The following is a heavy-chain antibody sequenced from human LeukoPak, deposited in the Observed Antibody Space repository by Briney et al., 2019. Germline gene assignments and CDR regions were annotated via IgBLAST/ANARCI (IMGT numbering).Heavy chain of an antibody. V-gene: IGHV3-21*04. CDR1: GFTFNNYS. D-gene: IGHD6-19*01. J-gene: IGHJ1*01. CDR2: ISSRSTYI. CDR3: AKNMGRWLVTQTAEYFQN. Sequence: GGSLRLSCVASGFTFNNYSMNWVRQAPGKGLEWVSSISSRSTYIYYADSLKGRFTISRDNAKNSLYLQMNSLRAADTAVYYCAKNMGRWLVTQTAEYFQNWGQGSLVTVSS.